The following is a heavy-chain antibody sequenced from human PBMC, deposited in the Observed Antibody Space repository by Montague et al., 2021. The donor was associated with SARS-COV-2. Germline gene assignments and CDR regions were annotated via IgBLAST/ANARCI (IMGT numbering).Heavy chain of an antibody. D-gene: IGHD3-10*01. CDR2: IHFTGNT. CDR3: ARDRFDFGAGRQGTNDC. Sequence: SETLSLTCSVSGDSITDYYWTWIRQPAGKGLEWIGRIHFTGNTNFSPFFNSRLTMSADTSKNQFSLKLTSVTAADTAIYFCARDRFDFGAGRQGTNDCWGQGTLVTVSS. CDR1: GDSITDYY. V-gene: IGHV4-4*07. J-gene: IGHJ4*02.